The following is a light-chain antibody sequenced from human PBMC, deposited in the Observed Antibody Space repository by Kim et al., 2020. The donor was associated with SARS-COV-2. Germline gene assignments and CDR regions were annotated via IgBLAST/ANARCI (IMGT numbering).Light chain of an antibody. V-gene: IGKV1-39*01. CDR1: HSISSY. J-gene: IGKJ2*01. CDR2: AGS. CDR3: QQSYSTPPYT. Sequence: ASVGDRDVNTCRASHSISSYLNWYQQKPRKAPQLLIYAGSSLQSGVPSRFSGSRSGTDFALTISSLQPEDFATYFGQQSYSTPPYTFGRETKLEI.